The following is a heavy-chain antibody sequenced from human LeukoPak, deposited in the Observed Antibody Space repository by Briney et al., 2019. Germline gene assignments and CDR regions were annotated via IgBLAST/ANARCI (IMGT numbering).Heavy chain of an antibody. V-gene: IGHV3-21*01. D-gene: IGHD6-19*01. J-gene: IGHJ4*02. Sequence: PGGSLRLSCAASGFTFSSYGVNWVRQAPGKGLEWVSSISSSSSYIYYADSVKGRFTISRDNAKNSLYLQMNSLRAEDTAVYYCAREGGSGWPLDYWGQGTLVTVSS. CDR1: GFTFSSYG. CDR3: AREGGSGWPLDY. CDR2: ISSSSSYI.